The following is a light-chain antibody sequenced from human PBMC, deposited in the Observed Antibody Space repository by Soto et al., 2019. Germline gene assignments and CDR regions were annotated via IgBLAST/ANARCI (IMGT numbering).Light chain of an antibody. CDR2: DVT. J-gene: IGLJ2*01. V-gene: IGLV2-14*03. CDR3: NSYTSPNTLV. CDR1: SSDVGGYNH. Sequence: QSALTQPASVSGSPGQSITISCTGTSSDVGGYNHVSWYQQHPGKAPKLMIYDVTDRPSGVSNRFSGSKSGNTASLAISGLQAEDEADYYCNSYTSPNTLVFGGGTKLTV.